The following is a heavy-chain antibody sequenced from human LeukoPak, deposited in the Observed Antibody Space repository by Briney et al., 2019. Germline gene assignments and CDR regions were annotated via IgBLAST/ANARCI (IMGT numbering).Heavy chain of an antibody. CDR3: AKDDNYIRFLS. Sequence: PGGSLRLSCAASGFTFSSHGVNWVRQAPGKGLEWVSGISGSGGNTYYADSVKGRFTISRDNSKNPLYLQMNSLRAEDTAVYYCAKDDNYIRFLSWGQGTLVTVSS. D-gene: IGHD3-16*01. V-gene: IGHV3-23*01. J-gene: IGHJ5*02. CDR2: ISGSGGNT. CDR1: GFTFSSHG.